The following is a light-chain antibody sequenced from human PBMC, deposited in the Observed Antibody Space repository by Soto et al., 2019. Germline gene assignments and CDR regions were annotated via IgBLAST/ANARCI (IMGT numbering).Light chain of an antibody. V-gene: IGKV1-5*03. Sequence: HMTQSPSTLSAAVGDRVTITCRASQSISSWLAWYQQKPGKAPKLLIYKASSLESGVPSRFSGSGSGTEFTLTISSLQPDDFATYYCQQAITFGQGTRLEI. CDR1: QSISSW. CDR2: KAS. J-gene: IGKJ5*01. CDR3: QQAIT.